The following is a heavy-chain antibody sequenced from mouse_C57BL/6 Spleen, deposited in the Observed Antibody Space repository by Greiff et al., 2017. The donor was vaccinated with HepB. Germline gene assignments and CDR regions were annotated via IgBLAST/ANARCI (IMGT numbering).Heavy chain of an antibody. CDR1: GFTFSSYA. Sequence: EVHLVESGGGLVKPGGSLKLSCAASGFTFSSYAMSWVRQTPEKRLEWVATISDGGSYTYYPDNVKGRFTISRDNAKNNLYLQMSHLKSEDTAMYYCARDLITTVVATGFDVWGTGTTVTVSS. D-gene: IGHD1-1*01. J-gene: IGHJ1*03. V-gene: IGHV5-4*01. CDR3: ARDLITTVVATGFDV. CDR2: ISDGGSYT.